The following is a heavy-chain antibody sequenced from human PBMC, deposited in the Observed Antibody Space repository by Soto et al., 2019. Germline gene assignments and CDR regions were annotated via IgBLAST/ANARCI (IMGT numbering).Heavy chain of an antibody. V-gene: IGHV3-23*01. J-gene: IGHJ4*02. CDR3: AKAYFVWSSEQPYYFDY. CDR1: GFTFSNYA. Sequence: EVQLLDSGGGLVQPGGSLRLSCAASGFTFSNYAMTWVRQGPGKGLEWVSGISGSGGRSYYADSVKGRFTISRDNSMSTLYLPMNSLIAEDTAVYYCAKAYFVWSSEQPYYFDYWGQGTLVTVSS. D-gene: IGHD3-16*01. CDR2: ISGSGGRS.